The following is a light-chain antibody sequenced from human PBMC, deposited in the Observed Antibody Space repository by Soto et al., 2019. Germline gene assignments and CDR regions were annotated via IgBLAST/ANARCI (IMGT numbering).Light chain of an antibody. J-gene: IGKJ5*01. CDR1: QNINNY. CDR2: DAS. Sequence: DIQMTQSPSSLSXSXXXXXTXXCQASQNINNYLNWYQQKPGRAPKLLIYDASNLEAGVPSRFRGSGSGTDFTFTISRLQPEDIATYYCQQYENLPTFGQGTRLEIK. V-gene: IGKV1-33*01. CDR3: QQYENLPT.